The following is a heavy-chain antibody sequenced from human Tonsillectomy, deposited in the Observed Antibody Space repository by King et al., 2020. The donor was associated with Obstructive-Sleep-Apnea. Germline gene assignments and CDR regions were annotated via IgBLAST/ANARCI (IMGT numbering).Heavy chain of an antibody. Sequence: QLVQSGAEVKEPGASVKVSCKASGYTFTSYDINWVRQATGQGLEWMGWMNPNSGNTGYAQKFQGRVTMTRDTSISTAYMELSSLRSEDTAVYYCARGGSYYGCSGYKHPNNWFDPWGQGTLVTVSS. CDR1: GYTFTSYD. CDR3: ARGGSYYGCSGYKHPNNWFDP. V-gene: IGHV1-8*01. D-gene: IGHD3-22*01. J-gene: IGHJ5*02. CDR2: MNPNSGNT.